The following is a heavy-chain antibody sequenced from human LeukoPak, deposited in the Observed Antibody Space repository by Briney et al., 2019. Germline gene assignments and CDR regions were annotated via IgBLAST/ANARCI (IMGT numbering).Heavy chain of an antibody. CDR2: ISYDGSNK. CDR1: GFTFSSYA. CDR3: ARADSRVFDY. D-gene: IGHD6-13*01. V-gene: IGHV3-30-3*01. J-gene: IGHJ4*02. Sequence: GGSLRLSCAASGFTFSSYAMHWVRQAPGKGLEWVAVISYDGSNKYYADSVKGRFTISRDNSKNTLYLQMNSLRAEDTAVYYCARADSRVFDYWGQGTLVTVSS.